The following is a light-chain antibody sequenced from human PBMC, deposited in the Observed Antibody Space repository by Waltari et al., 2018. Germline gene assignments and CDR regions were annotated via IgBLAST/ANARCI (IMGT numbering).Light chain of an antibody. Sequence: IVMTQSPDSLAVSLGERATNNCKSNHSLLFGSSRNYLAWYQQRRGQPPKLLRYWASIRESGVPDRIVGSGSGTDFTLTINNLQAEDVALYYCQHYYRAPYSFGQGTKLEI. CDR2: WAS. J-gene: IGKJ2*03. CDR1: HSLLFGSSRNY. V-gene: IGKV4-1*01. CDR3: QHYYRAPYS.